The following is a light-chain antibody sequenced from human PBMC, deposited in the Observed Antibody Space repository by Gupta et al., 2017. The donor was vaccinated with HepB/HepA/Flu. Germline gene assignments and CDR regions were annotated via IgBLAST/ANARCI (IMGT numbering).Light chain of an antibody. V-gene: IGKV1-5*03. CDR2: KAS. CDR1: QSVSSW. CDR3: QQYNSYSVT. Sequence: DIQMTQSPSTLSVSVGDRVTITCRASQSVSSWLAWYQQKPGKAPELLTYKASSLKSGVPSRFSGSGSGTEFTLTISSLQPDDFATYYCQQYNSYSVTFGQGTRLEIK. J-gene: IGKJ5*01.